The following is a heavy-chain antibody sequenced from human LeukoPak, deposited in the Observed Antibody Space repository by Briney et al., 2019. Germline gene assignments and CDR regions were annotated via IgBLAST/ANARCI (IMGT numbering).Heavy chain of an antibody. Sequence: GESLKISCQGSGYIFTTYWIGWVRQMPGRGLEWMGIISPSDSDTRYIPSFKGQVTISADKSSGTAYLQWSSLKASDIAMYYCARQGGRGSSWYMDFWGQGTLVTVSS. V-gene: IGHV5-51*01. D-gene: IGHD6-13*01. CDR3: ARQGGRGSSWYMDF. CDR1: GYIFTTYW. J-gene: IGHJ4*02. CDR2: ISPSDSDT.